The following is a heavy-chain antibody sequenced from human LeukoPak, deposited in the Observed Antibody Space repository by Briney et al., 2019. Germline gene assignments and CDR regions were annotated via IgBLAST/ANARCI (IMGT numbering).Heavy chain of an antibody. D-gene: IGHD2-2*01. CDR1: GYTSTGYY. Sequence: ASVKVSCKASGYTSTGYYMHWVRQAPGQGLEWMGWINPNRGGTNYAQKFQGRVTMTRYTSISTAYMELSRLRSDDTAVYYCARESAGPNCSSTSCYFRRVNWGQGTLVTVSS. J-gene: IGHJ4*02. CDR2: INPNRGGT. V-gene: IGHV1-2*02. CDR3: ARESAGPNCSSTSCYFRRVN.